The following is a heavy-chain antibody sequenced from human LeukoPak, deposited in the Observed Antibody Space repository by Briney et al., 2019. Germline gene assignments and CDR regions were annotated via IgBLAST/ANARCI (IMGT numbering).Heavy chain of an antibody. CDR1: GGSISSGSYY. CDR2: IYTSGST. D-gene: IGHD4-23*01. CDR3: ARDFYGGNSHYHYYYMDV. J-gene: IGHJ6*03. V-gene: IGHV4-61*02. Sequence: PSETLSLTCTVSGGSISSGSYYWSWIRQPAGKGLEWIGRIYTSGSTNYNPSLKSRVTISVDTSKNQFSLKLSSVTAADTAVYYCARDFYGGNSHYHYYYMDVWGKGTTVTVSS.